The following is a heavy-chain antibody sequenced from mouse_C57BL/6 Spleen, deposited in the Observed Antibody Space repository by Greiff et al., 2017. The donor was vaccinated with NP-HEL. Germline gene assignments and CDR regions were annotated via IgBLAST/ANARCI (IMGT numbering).Heavy chain of an antibody. CDR1: GYTFTDHT. J-gene: IGHJ3*01. CDR2: IYPRDGST. D-gene: IGHD1-1*01. V-gene: IGHV1-78*01. CDR3: GRDYYGSSYDFAY. Sequence: VQLQQSDAELVKPGASVKISCKVSGYTFTDHTIHWMKQRPEQGLEWIGYIYPRDGSTKYNEKFKGKATLTADKSSSTAYMQLNSLTSEDSAVYFCGRDYYGSSYDFAYWGQGTLVTVAA.